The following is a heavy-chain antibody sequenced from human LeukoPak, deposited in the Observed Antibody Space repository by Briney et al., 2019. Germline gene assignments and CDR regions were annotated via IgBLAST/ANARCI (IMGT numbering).Heavy chain of an antibody. D-gene: IGHD2-2*01. V-gene: IGHV1-58*01. J-gene: IGHJ4*02. CDR3: AAGVVVPAGYDY. Sequence: SVKVSRKASGFTFTSSAVQWVRQARGQRLEWIGWIVVGSGNTDYAQKFQERVTITRDMSTSTAYMELSSLRSEDTAVYYCAAGVVVPAGYDYWGQGTLVTVSS. CDR2: IVVGSGNT. CDR1: GFTFTSSA.